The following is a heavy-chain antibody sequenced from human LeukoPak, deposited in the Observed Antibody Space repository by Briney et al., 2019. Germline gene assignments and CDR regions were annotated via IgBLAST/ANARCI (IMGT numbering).Heavy chain of an antibody. D-gene: IGHD6-19*01. V-gene: IGHV4-59*01. CDR1: GGSISSYY. CDR3: ARDSSGWWYFDL. CDR2: IYYSGGT. Sequence: LETLSLTCTVSGGSISSYYWSWIRQPPGKGLEWIGYIYYSGGTNYNPSLKSRVSISVETSKNQFSLKLSSVTAADTAVYYCARDSSGWWYFDLWGRGTLVTVSS. J-gene: IGHJ2*01.